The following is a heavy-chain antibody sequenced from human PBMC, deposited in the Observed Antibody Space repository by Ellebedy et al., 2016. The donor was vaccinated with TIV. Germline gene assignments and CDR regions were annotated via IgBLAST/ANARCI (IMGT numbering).Heavy chain of an antibody. Sequence: MPSETLSLTCTVSGGSISNSDYYWNWIRQPPGKGLEWIGSIYYSGSAYYNPSLKSRVTVSVDTSKNQFSLNLSSVTAADTAVYYCARGWSGSSWYYFDFWGQGALVTVSS. J-gene: IGHJ4*02. CDR3: ARGWSGSSWYYFDF. CDR2: IYYSGSA. V-gene: IGHV4-39*07. CDR1: GGSISNSDYY. D-gene: IGHD2-2*01.